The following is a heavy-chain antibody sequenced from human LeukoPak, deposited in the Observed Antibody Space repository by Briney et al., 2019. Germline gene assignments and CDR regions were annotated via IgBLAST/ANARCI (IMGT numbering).Heavy chain of an antibody. D-gene: IGHD3-3*01. V-gene: IGHV4-39*07. Sequence: PSETLSLTCTVSGGSISSSSYYWGWIRQPPGKGLEWIGSIYYSGSTYYNPSLKSRVTISVDTSKNQFSLKLSSVTAADTAVYYCARVTSPYDFWSGYLPGGFDYWGQGTLVTVSS. J-gene: IGHJ4*02. CDR3: ARVTSPYDFWSGYLPGGFDY. CDR2: IYYSGST. CDR1: GGSISSSSYY.